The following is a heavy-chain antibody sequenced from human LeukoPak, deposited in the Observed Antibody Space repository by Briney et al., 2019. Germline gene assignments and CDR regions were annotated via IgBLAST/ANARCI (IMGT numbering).Heavy chain of an antibody. D-gene: IGHD3-22*01. Sequence: GGSLRLSCAASGFTFNNYWMTWVRQAPGKGLEWVAVIWYDGSNKYYADSVKGRSTISRDNSKNTLYLQMNSLRAEDTAVYYCARAMHYDSSGYDYWGQGTLVTVSS. CDR2: IWYDGSNK. CDR1: GFTFNNYW. V-gene: IGHV3-33*08. CDR3: ARAMHYDSSGYDY. J-gene: IGHJ4*02.